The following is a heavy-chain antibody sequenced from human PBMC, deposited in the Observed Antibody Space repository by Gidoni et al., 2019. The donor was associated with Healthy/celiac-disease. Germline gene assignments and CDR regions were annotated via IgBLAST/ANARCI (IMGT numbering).Heavy chain of an antibody. CDR2: ISGSGGST. D-gene: IGHD3-16*01. V-gene: IGHV3-23*01. CDR3: AKDIIMITLGGVKDY. CDR1: GFTFSSYA. Sequence: EVQLLESGGGLVQPGGSLRLSCAASGFTFSSYAMSWVRQAPGKGLEGVSAISGSGGSTYYADSVKGRFTISRDNSKNTLYLQMNSLRAEDTAVYYCAKDIIMITLGGVKDYWGQGTLVTVSS. J-gene: IGHJ4*02.